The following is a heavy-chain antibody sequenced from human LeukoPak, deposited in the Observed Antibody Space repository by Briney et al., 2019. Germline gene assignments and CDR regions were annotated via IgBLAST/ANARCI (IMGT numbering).Heavy chain of an antibody. Sequence: PSQTLSLTCTVSGGSISSGGYYWSWIRQPPGKGLEWIGYIYHSGSTYYNPSLKSRVTISVDTSKNQFSLKLSSVTAADTAVYYCVRHKGIVGATTGYYYYMDVWGKGTTVTVSS. V-gene: IGHV4-30-2*01. D-gene: IGHD1-26*01. CDR3: VRHKGIVGATTGYYYYMDV. CDR1: GGSISSGGYY. J-gene: IGHJ6*03. CDR2: IYHSGST.